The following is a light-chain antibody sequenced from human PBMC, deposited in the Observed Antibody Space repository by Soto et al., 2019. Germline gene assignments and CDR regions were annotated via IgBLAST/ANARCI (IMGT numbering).Light chain of an antibody. J-gene: IGLJ1*01. CDR3: NSYTTSDTYV. CDR1: SSDVGAYNY. Sequence: QSALTQPASVSGSPGQSITISCTGTSSDVGAYNYVSWYQQHPGKAPKLMIYEVSYRPSGVSDRFSGSKSGNTASLTISGLQAEDEADYYCNSYTTSDTYVFGTGTKVTVL. V-gene: IGLV2-14*03. CDR2: EVS.